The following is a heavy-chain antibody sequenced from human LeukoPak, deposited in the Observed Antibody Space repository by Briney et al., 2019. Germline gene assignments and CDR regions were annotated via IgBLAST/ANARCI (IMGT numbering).Heavy chain of an antibody. D-gene: IGHD1-26*01. V-gene: IGHV3-30*04. J-gene: IGHJ4*02. CDR1: GFTFSSYA. CDR2: ISYDASHK. CDR3: ARGGSYFAYYFDY. Sequence: GGSLRPSCVASGFTFSSYAMHWVRQAPGKGLEWVAVISYDASHKYYADSVKGRLTISRDNSKKTLYLQMNSLRAEDTAVYSCARGGSYFAYYFDYWGQGTLVTVSS.